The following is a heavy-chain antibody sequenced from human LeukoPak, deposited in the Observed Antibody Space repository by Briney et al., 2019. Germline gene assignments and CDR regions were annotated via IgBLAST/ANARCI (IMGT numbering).Heavy chain of an antibody. CDR1: GFTFSSYV. D-gene: IGHD3-10*02. V-gene: IGHV3-30*02. CDR3: ARDLGITMSHDY. Sequence: GGSLRLSCAASGFTFSSYVMHWVRQAPGKGLEWVAFIRYDGSYKYYADSVKGRFTISRDNAKNTLYLQMNSLRAEDTAVYYCARDLGITMSHDYWGQGTLVTVSS. J-gene: IGHJ4*02. CDR2: IRYDGSYK.